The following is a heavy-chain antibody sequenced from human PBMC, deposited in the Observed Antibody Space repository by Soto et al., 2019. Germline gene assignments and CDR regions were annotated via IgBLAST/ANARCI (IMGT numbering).Heavy chain of an antibody. Sequence: ASVKVSCKASGGTFSSYAISWVRQAPGQGLEWMGGIIPIFGAANYAQKFQGRVTITADKSTSTAYMELSSLRSEDTAVYYCARGYKYDSSGYYPDYWGQGTLVTVSS. V-gene: IGHV1-69*06. CDR1: GGTFSSYA. CDR3: ARGYKYDSSGYYPDY. J-gene: IGHJ4*02. D-gene: IGHD3-22*01. CDR2: IIPIFGAA.